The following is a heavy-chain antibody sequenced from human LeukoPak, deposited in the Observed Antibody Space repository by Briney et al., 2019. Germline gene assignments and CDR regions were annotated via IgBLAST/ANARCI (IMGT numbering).Heavy chain of an antibody. V-gene: IGHV3-48*01. CDR2: ISSSSSTI. J-gene: IGHJ4*02. D-gene: IGHD6-19*01. CDR3: AKGYTSGWPYYFDY. Sequence: GGSLRLSCAASGFTFSSFTMNWVRQAPGKGLEWVSYISSSSSTIHYADSVKGRFTISRDSSKNTLYLQMNSLRAEDTAVYHCAKGYTSGWPYYFDYWGQGTLVTVSS. CDR1: GFTFSSFT.